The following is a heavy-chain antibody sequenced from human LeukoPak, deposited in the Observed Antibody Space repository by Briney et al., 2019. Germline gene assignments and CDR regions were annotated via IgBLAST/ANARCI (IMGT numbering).Heavy chain of an antibody. D-gene: IGHD1-26*01. Sequence: PSETLSLTCTVSGGSVSSGSYYWSWIRQPPGKGLEWIGYIYYSGSTNYNPSLNSRATISVDTSKNQFSLRLSSVTAADTAVYYCARGRSRGIVATPFDYWGQGTLVTVPS. CDR3: ARGRSRGIVATPFDY. CDR1: GGSVSSGSYY. J-gene: IGHJ4*02. V-gene: IGHV4-61*01. CDR2: IYYSGST.